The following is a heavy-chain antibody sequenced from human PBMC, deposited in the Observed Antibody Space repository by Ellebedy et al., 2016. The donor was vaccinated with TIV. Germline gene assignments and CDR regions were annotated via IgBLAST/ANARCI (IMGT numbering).Heavy chain of an antibody. CDR3: ARGGFGVAFDI. CDR2: IYDSGST. D-gene: IGHD3-16*01. CDR1: SGSMSSYY. Sequence: SETLSLTXTVASGSMSSYYWSWIRQPPGKGLKWIGYIYDSGSTRYNPSLKSRVSISLDTSKNQFSLILNSVTAADTAVYYCARGGFGVAFDIWGQGTMVTVSS. V-gene: IGHV4-59*01. J-gene: IGHJ3*02.